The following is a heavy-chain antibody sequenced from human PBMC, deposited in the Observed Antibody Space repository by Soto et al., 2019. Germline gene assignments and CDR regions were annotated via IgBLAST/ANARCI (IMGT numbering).Heavy chain of an antibody. D-gene: IGHD5-12*01. CDR1: GFTFSSYG. CDR3: AREAGWLQLLS. V-gene: IGHV3-33*01. CDR2: IWYDGSNK. Sequence: AGGSLRLSCAASGFTFSSYGMHWVRQAPGKGLEWVAVIWYDGSNKEYADSVKGRFTISRDNSKNTLYLQMNSLRAEDTGVYYCAREAGWLQLLSWGQGTLVTVSS. J-gene: IGHJ4*02.